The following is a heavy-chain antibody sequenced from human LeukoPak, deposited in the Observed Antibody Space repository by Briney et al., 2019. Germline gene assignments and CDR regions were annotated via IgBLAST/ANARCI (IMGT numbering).Heavy chain of an antibody. Sequence: PSETLSLTCAVSGGSISSSYWSWLRQPPGKGLEWIGYIHYNGETNYNPSLKSRVNMSLDTSKNQVSLKLTSVTAADTAVYYCARSPYYDFWSGSYFDYWGQGTLVTVSS. CDR3: ARSPYYDFWSGSYFDY. J-gene: IGHJ4*02. V-gene: IGHV4-59*01. D-gene: IGHD3-3*01. CDR2: IHYNGET. CDR1: GGSISSSY.